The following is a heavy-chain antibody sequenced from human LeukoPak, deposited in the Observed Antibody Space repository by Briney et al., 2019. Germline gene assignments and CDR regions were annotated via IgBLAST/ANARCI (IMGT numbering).Heavy chain of an antibody. CDR1: GFTFSSYW. CDR2: INSDGSST. J-gene: IGHJ4*02. V-gene: IGHV3-74*01. CDR3: ARDAHYYDSSGYYSAPHFDY. D-gene: IGHD3-22*01. Sequence: PGGSLRLSRAASGFTFSSYWMRWVRQAPGKGLVWVSRINSDGSSTSYADSVKGRFTISRDNAKNTLYLQMNSLRAEDTAVYYCARDAHYYDSSGYYSAPHFDYWGQGTLVTVSS.